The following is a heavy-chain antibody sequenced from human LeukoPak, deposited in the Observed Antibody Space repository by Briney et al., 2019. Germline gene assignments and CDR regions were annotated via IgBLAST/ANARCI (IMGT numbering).Heavy chain of an antibody. D-gene: IGHD5-24*01. CDR2: IAYDGSNK. CDR1: GFTFSSYG. Sequence: GGSLRLSCAASGFTFSSYGMHWVRQAPGKGLEWVAVIAYDGSNKYYAASVKGRFTISRDNSKNTLYLQMNSLRAEDTAVYYCATGSRDGYDDYWGQGTLVTVSS. J-gene: IGHJ4*02. CDR3: ATGSRDGYDDY. V-gene: IGHV3-30*03.